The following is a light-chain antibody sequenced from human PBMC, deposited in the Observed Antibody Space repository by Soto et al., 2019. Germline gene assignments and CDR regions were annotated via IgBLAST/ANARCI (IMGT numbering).Light chain of an antibody. Sequence: DIVLTQSPGTLSWSAGERATISCRASQSVSSRFLAWYQQKPGQAPRLLMYGASSRATGIPDRFSGTGSGTEFTLTISRLEPEDFAVYYCQQYGSSSDTFGLGTKLELK. J-gene: IGKJ2*01. CDR1: QSVSSRF. CDR2: GAS. CDR3: QQYGSSSDT. V-gene: IGKV3-20*01.